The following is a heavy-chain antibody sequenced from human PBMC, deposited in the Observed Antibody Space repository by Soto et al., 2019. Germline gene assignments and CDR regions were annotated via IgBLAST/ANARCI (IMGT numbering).Heavy chain of an antibody. Sequence: QVQVVESGGGVVQPGRSLRLSCAASGFIFDGFAMNWVRQAPGKGLEWVALISSDGSNKYYADSVKGRFTISRDISKNTIDLQMDSLRAEDTAVYYCARSVEGHFDYWGQGTVVTVSS. CDR1: GFIFDGFA. CDR3: ARSVEGHFDY. CDR2: ISSDGSNK. J-gene: IGHJ4*02. D-gene: IGHD6-19*01. V-gene: IGHV3-30-3*01.